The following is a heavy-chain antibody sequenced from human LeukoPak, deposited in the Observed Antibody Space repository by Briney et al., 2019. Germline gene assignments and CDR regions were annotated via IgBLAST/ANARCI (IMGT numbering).Heavy chain of an antibody. V-gene: IGHV3-21*04. CDR3: AKSLGYCGNADCFGFYFDS. J-gene: IGHJ4*02. Sequence: GGSLRLSCAASGFTFSSYSMNWVRQAPGKGLEWVSSISSSSSYIYYADSVKGRFTISRDTSKNTLYLQMDSLRTEDTAIYYCAKSLGYCGNADCFGFYFDSWGQGTLVTVSS. CDR1: GFTFSSYS. CDR2: ISSSSSYI. D-gene: IGHD2-8*01.